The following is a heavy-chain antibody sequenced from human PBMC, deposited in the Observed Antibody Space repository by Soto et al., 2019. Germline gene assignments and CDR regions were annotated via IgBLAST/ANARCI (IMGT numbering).Heavy chain of an antibody. D-gene: IGHD2-15*01. J-gene: IGHJ4*02. CDR1: GFTFISYE. V-gene: IGHV3-48*03. CDR2: ISSSGSTI. Sequence: GGSLRVSCAASGFTFISYEMNWVRQAPGKGLEWVSYISSSGSTIYYADSVKGRFTISRDNAKNSLYLQMNSLRAEDTAVYYCSRDVVVGAKALNYWGQGALVTVSS. CDR3: SRDVVVGAKALNY.